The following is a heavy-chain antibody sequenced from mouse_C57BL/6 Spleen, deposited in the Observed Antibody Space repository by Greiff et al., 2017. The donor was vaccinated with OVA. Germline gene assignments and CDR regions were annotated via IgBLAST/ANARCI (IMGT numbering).Heavy chain of an antibody. CDR1: GYSFTGYF. J-gene: IGHJ2*01. Sequence: EVKLVESGPELVKPGDSVKISCKASGYSFTGYFMNWVMQSHGKSLEWIGRINPYNGDTFYNQKFKGKATLTVDKSSSTAHMELRSLTSEDSAVYYCAMSYGSSSFLDYWGQGTTLTVSS. V-gene: IGHV1-20*01. D-gene: IGHD1-1*01. CDR3: AMSYGSSSFLDY. CDR2: INPYNGDT.